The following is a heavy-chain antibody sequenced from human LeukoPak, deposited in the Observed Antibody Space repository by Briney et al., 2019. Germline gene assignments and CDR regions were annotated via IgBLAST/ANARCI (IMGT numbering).Heavy chain of an antibody. J-gene: IGHJ5*02. V-gene: IGHV4-61*08. CDR2: IYYSGST. CDR1: GGSISSGGYY. D-gene: IGHD3-22*01. CDR3: ARDWYYYDSSGYFRSGWFDP. Sequence: SETLSLTCTVSGGSISSGGYYWSWIRQPPGKGLEWIGYIYYSGSTNYNPSLKSRVTISVDTSKNQFSLKLSSVTAADTAVYYCARDWYYYDSSGYFRSGWFDPWGQGTLVTVSS.